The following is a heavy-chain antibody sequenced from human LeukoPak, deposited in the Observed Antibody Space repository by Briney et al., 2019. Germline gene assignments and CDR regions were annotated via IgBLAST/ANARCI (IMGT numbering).Heavy chain of an antibody. V-gene: IGHV3-23*01. Sequence: GGSLRLSCIASGFTFSNYGMSWVRQAPGKGLEWVSLISGSGDRTLHADSVKGRFTVSRDNSKNTVYLQMNSLRAEDAAVYYCAKDLRNIRTLVDLQMIWGQGTLVIVSS. CDR3: AKDLRNIRTLVDLQMI. CDR1: GFTFSNYG. D-gene: IGHD2-8*02. CDR2: ISGSGDRT. J-gene: IGHJ3*02.